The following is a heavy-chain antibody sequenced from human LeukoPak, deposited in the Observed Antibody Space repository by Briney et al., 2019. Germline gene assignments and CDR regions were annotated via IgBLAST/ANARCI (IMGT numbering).Heavy chain of an antibody. D-gene: IGHD3-22*01. CDR2: ISAYNGNT. CDR1: GYTFTSYG. Sequence: ASVKVSCKASGYTFTSYGISWVRQAPGQGLEWMGWISAYNGNTNYAQKLQGRVTMTTDTSTSTAYMELRSLRSDDTAVYYCARGPPYYYDSSGYYYVFFGYWGQGTLVTVSS. CDR3: ARGPPYYYDSSGYYYVFFGY. J-gene: IGHJ4*02. V-gene: IGHV1-18*01.